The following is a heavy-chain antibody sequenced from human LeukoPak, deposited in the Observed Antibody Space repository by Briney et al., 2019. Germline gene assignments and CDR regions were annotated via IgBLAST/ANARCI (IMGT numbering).Heavy chain of an antibody. V-gene: IGHV1-69*06. CDR1: GGTFSSYA. CDR3: ARESGSYYGWFDP. Sequence: SVKVSCKASGGTFSSYAISWVRQAPGQGLEWMGGIIPVFGTANYAQKFQGRVTITADKSTSTAYMELSSLRSEDTAVYYCARESGSYYGWFDPWGQGTLVTVSS. D-gene: IGHD1-26*01. CDR2: IIPVFGTA. J-gene: IGHJ5*02.